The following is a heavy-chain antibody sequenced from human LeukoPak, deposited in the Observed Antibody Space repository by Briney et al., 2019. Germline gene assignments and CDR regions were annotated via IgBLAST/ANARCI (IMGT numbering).Heavy chain of an antibody. CDR3: ARDPGATDYYYYGMDV. J-gene: IGHJ6*02. CDR2: ISAYNGNT. CDR1: GYTFTSYG. D-gene: IGHD1-26*01. Sequence: GASVKVSCKASGYTFTSYGISWVRQAPGQGLEWMGWISAYNGNTNYAQKLQGRVTMTTDTSTSTAYMELRSLRSDDTAVYYCARDPGATDYYYYGMDVWGQGTTVTVSS. V-gene: IGHV1-18*01.